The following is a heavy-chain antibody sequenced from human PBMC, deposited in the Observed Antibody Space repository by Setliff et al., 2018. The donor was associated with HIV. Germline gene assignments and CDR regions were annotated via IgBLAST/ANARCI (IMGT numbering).Heavy chain of an antibody. D-gene: IGHD6-19*01. J-gene: IGHJ4*02. CDR3: ASSGWLPYFDY. CDR2: IYSSGST. Sequence: PSETLSLTCSVSGGSISSGTNYWSWIRQPAGKGLEWIGRIYSSGSTNYNPSLKSRVTISVDTSKNQFSLKLSSVTAADTAVYYCASSGWLPYFDYWGQGTLVTV. V-gene: IGHV4-61*02. CDR1: GGSISSGTNY.